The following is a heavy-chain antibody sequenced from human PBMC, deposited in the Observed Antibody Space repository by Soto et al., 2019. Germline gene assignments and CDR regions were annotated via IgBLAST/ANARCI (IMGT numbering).Heavy chain of an antibody. CDR3: AKLQILLLENIFAY. CDR1: GCISSNYF. Sequence: RGALSLSWAASGCISSNYFMSWVLQPPGKGLEWVSAISVSGGSTFYADSVKGRFTISRDNSKNTLYLQMNSLRAEDTAVYYCAKLQILLLENIFAYWRQGT. V-gene: IGHV3-23*01. J-gene: IGHJ4*02. CDR2: ISVSGGST. D-gene: IGHD2-21*02.